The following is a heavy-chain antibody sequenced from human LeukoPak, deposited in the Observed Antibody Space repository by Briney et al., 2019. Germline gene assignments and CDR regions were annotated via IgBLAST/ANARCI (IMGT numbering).Heavy chain of an antibody. CDR2: INHSGST. CDR3: ARIHYRTYYYGSGSYSPLDY. D-gene: IGHD3-10*01. Sequence: SETLSLTCAVYGGSFSGYYWSWIRQPPGKGLEWIGEINHSGSTNYNPSLKSRVTISVDTSKNQFSLKLSSVTAADTAVYYCARIHYRTYYYGSGSYSPLDYWGQGTLVTVSS. CDR1: GGSFSGYY. J-gene: IGHJ4*02. V-gene: IGHV4-34*01.